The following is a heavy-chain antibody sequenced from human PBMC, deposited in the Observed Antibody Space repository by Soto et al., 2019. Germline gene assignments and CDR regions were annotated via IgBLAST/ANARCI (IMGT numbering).Heavy chain of an antibody. D-gene: IGHD5-12*01. CDR3: ANSLSRYVVYFDY. CDR2: ISGSGGST. Sequence: EVQLLESGGGLVQPGGSLRLSCAASGFTFSSYAMSWVRQAPGKGLGWVSAISGSGGSTYYADSVKGRFTISRDNSKNTLYLQMNGLRAEDTAVYYWANSLSRYVVYFDYWGQGTLVTVSS. J-gene: IGHJ4*02. CDR1: GFTFSSYA. V-gene: IGHV3-23*01.